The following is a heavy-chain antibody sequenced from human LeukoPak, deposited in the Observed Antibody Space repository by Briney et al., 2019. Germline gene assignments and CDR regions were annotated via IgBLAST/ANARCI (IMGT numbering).Heavy chain of an antibody. Sequence: GASVKVSCKASGYTFTTYYMHWVRQAPGQGLQWMGIINPSSGSTSYAQKFQGRVTMTRDTSTSTVYMDLSSLTSEDTAVYYCAKSGLVQSKNWFDLWGQGTLVIVSS. CDR1: GYTFTTYY. J-gene: IGHJ5*02. V-gene: IGHV1-46*01. CDR2: INPSSGST. D-gene: IGHD2-2*01. CDR3: AKSGLVQSKNWFDL.